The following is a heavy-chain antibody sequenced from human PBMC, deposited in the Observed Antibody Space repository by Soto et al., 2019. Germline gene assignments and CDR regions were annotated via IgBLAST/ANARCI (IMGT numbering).Heavy chain of an antibody. J-gene: IGHJ4*02. CDR3: AKMSSENYYDPVFS. Sequence: QVQLVESAGGFVKTSGSLTLACGGSGFTFSDYYMSWVRQAAGKGLEWVAYISSSGNTIYYADSVKGRFTISRDNAKNSVFLQMSNLRAEDTALYFCAKMSSENYYDPVFSWGQGTLVTVSS. CDR1: GFTFSDYY. D-gene: IGHD3-22*01. CDR2: ISSSGNTI. V-gene: IGHV3-11*01.